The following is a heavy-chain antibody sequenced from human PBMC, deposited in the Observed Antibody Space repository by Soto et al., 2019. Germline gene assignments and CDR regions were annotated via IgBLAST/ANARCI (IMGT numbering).Heavy chain of an antibody. CDR2: INHSGST. V-gene: IGHV4-34*01. D-gene: IGHD6-6*01. CDR3: ARVEHSSSGWFDP. Sequence: PSETLSLTCAVYGGSFSGYYWSWIRQPPGKGLEWIGEINHSGSTNYNPSLKSRVTISVDTSKNQFSLKLSSVTAADTAVYYCARVEHSSSGWFDPWGQGTLVTVSS. J-gene: IGHJ5*02. CDR1: GGSFSGYY.